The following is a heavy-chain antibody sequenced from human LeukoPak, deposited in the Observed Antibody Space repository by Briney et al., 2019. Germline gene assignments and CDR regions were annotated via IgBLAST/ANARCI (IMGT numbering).Heavy chain of an antibody. Sequence: PGGSLRLSCAASGFTISTKYMSWVRQAPGKGLEWVSVIYSGGRTYYADSVKGRFTISRDNSKNTLYLQMNSLRSEDTAVYYCARERAVAGLFDYWGQGTRVTVSS. J-gene: IGHJ4*02. D-gene: IGHD6-19*01. CDR1: GFTISTKY. V-gene: IGHV3-66*01. CDR3: ARERAVAGLFDY. CDR2: IYSGGRT.